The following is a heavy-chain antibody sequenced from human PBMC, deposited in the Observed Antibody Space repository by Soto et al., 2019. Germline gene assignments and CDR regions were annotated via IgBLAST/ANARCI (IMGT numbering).Heavy chain of an antibody. Sequence: QVQLQVSGPGLVEPSGTLSLTCAVSGGSITSNNWWHWVRQPPGKGLEWIGEIHHSGSTHYNPSLKNRVTISVDNSHNQFSLKLSSVTAADTAVYYCARGGNYLFAYWGQGTPVTVSS. V-gene: IGHV4-4*02. CDR2: IHHSGST. J-gene: IGHJ4*02. CDR1: GGSITSNNW. D-gene: IGHD2-15*01. CDR3: ARGGNYLFAY.